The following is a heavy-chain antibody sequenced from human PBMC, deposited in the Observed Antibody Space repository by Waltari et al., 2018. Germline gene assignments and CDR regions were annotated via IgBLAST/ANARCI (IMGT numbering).Heavy chain of an antibody. D-gene: IGHD3-22*01. V-gene: IGHV1-69*12. CDR2: IIPIFGTA. CDR1: GGTFSSYA. Sequence: QVQLVQSGAEGKKPGSSVKVSCKASGGTFSSYAISWVRQAPGHGLEWMGGIIPIFGTANYAQKFQGRVTITADESTSTAYMELSSLRSEDTAVYYCARGQDRYYYDSSGYQFDYWGQGTLVTVSS. CDR3: ARGQDRYYYDSSGYQFDY. J-gene: IGHJ4*02.